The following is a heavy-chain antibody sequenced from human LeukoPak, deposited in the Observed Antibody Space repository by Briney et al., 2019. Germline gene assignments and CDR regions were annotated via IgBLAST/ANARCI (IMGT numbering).Heavy chain of an antibody. Sequence: GASVKVSCKASGYTFTSYGISWVRQAPGQGLEWMGWISAYNGNTNYAQKLQGRVTMTTDTSTSTAYMELRSLRSDDTAVYYCARSNYYDSSGYPTDYWGQGTLVTVSS. CDR2: ISAYNGNT. CDR1: GYTFTSYG. CDR3: ARSNYYDSSGYPTDY. J-gene: IGHJ4*02. V-gene: IGHV1-18*01. D-gene: IGHD3-22*01.